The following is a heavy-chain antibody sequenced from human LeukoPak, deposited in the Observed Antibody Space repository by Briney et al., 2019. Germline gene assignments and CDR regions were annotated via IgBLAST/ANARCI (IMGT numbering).Heavy chain of an antibody. CDR3: ARGGPAARLITFGGVTDY. CDR1: GYIFTSFG. J-gene: IGHJ4*02. D-gene: IGHD3-16*01. CDR2: LSTYNGNT. V-gene: IGHV1-18*01. Sequence: GASVKVSCKTSGYIFTSFGITWVRQAPGQGLEWMGWLSTYNGNTNYAQNLQGRVTMTTDTSTSTAYMELRSLRSDDTAVYYCARGGPAARLITFGGVTDYWGQGTLVTVSS.